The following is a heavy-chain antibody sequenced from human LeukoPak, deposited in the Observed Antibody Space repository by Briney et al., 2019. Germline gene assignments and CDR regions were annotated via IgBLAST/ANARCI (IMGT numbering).Heavy chain of an antibody. CDR2: ISSSGSNT. V-gene: IGHV3-23*01. CDR3: ARGLIQLIDY. Sequence: GGSLRLSCAASEFTYGMNWVRQAPGKGLECVSAISSSGSNTYYADSVKGRFTISRDNPKNTLYLQINSLRAEDTAVYYCARGLIQLIDYWGQGTLVTVSS. D-gene: IGHD5-18*01. J-gene: IGHJ4*02. CDR1: EFTYG.